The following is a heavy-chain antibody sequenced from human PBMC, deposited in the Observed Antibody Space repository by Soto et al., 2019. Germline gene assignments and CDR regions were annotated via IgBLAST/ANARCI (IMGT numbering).Heavy chain of an antibody. J-gene: IGHJ6*02. CDR2: INAGNGNT. D-gene: IGHD1-26*01. V-gene: IGHV1-3*01. CDR1: GYTFSSYD. Sequence: SVNVSWKAAGYTFSSYDINWVRQAPGQRLEWMGWINAGNGNTKYSQKFQGRVTITRDTSASTAYMELSSLRSEDTAVYYCARDVGGMDVWGQGTTVTVSS. CDR3: ARDVGGMDV.